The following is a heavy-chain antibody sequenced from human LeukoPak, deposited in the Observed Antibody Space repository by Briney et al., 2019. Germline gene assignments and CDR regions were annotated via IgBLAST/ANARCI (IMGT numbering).Heavy chain of an antibody. V-gene: IGHV3-21*01. D-gene: IGHD1-26*01. J-gene: IGHJ6*03. CDR3: ARDPYSGAYYEGYYYYYMDV. CDR1: GFTFSNYN. CDR2: ITSSSSYK. Sequence: GGSLRLSCAAPGFTFSNYNMNWVRQAPGKGLEWISSITSSSSYKFYADSVKGRFTISRDNAKNSLYLQMNSLRAEDTAVYYCARDPYSGAYYEGYYYYYMDVWGKGTTVAVSS.